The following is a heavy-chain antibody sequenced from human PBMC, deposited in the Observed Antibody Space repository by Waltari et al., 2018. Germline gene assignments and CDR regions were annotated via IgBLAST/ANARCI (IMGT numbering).Heavy chain of an antibody. CDR3: AGTDLHTKIAFDS. V-gene: IGHV4-39*01. Sequence: QVRLRESGPGLVKPSETLSLTCAVSGASVASAAHYWGWIRRSPERGVEWIVTRYFTGTTHYNPSLRSRVTISADTSRDQFSLRVNSVTAADTAVYYCAGTDLHTKIAFDSWGQGTQVTVSA. CDR2: RYFTGTT. CDR1: GASVASAAHY. J-gene: IGHJ4*02. D-gene: IGHD2-21*01.